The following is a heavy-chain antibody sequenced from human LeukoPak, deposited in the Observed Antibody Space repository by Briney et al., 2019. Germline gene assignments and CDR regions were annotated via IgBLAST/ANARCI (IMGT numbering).Heavy chain of an antibody. CDR2: IFYTGST. Sequence: PSETLSLTCTVSGASIRSSTYYWGWVRRPPGKGLEWIGSIFYTGSTYYNLSLKSRVTISVDTSKNQFSLKLTSVTAADRAIYYCARLLRPLAGHFDYWGQGTLVTVSS. J-gene: IGHJ4*02. V-gene: IGHV4-39*01. CDR1: GASIRSSTYY. CDR3: ARLLRPLAGHFDY. D-gene: IGHD3-16*01.